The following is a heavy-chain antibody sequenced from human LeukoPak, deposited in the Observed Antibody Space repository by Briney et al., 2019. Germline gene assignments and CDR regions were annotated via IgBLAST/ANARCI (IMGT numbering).Heavy chain of an antibody. V-gene: IGHV3-33*01. D-gene: IGHD2-21*02. Sequence: PGGSLRLSCAASGFTFSSYGMHWVRQAPGKGLEWVAVIWYDGSSKYYADSVKGRFTISKDKSKNTLYLQMNNLRTADTAVYDCARDYCGGDCYVDYWGQGGLVTVSS. CDR2: IWYDGSSK. CDR1: GFTFSSYG. J-gene: IGHJ4*02. CDR3: ARDYCGGDCYVDY.